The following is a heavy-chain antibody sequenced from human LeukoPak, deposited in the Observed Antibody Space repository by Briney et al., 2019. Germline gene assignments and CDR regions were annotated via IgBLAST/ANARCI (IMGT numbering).Heavy chain of an antibody. CDR1: GYTFTGYY. J-gene: IGHJ4*02. CDR2: INPNTGGT. D-gene: IGHD5-12*01. V-gene: IGHV1-2*02. CDR3: ARDRGYSGYEHFDY. Sequence: GASVKVSCKASGYTFTGYYIHWVRQAPGQGLEWMGWINPNTGGTNYAQKFQGSVTMTRDTSVNTAYMELSRLRSDDTAVYYCARDRGYSGYEHFDYWGQGTLVTVSS.